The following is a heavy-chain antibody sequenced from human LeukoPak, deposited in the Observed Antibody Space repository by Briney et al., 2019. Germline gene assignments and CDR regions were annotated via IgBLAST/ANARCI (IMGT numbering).Heavy chain of an antibody. CDR2: IYYSGST. CDR3: TTSGGSYTFNAFDI. D-gene: IGHD1-26*01. CDR1: GGSISSYS. J-gene: IGHJ3*02. V-gene: IGHV4-59*08. Sequence: SETLSLTCTVSGGSISSYSGSWVRQPPGKGLEWIGHIYYSGSTNYNPSLKSRVTISVDTSKNQFSLKLSSVTAADTAVYYCTTSGGSYTFNAFDIWGQGTMVTVSS.